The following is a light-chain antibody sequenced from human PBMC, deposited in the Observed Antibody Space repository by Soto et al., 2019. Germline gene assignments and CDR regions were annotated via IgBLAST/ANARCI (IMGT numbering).Light chain of an antibody. CDR2: GAS. Sequence: EIVLTQSPATLSLSPGERATLSCRASQTVRNNLAWYQQRPGQAPRLLMYGASTRATGIPARFSGSGSGTEFTLTISGLQSEDSAIYFCQQYKSWPITFGQGTRLEIK. J-gene: IGKJ5*01. CDR3: QQYKSWPIT. CDR1: QTVRNN. V-gene: IGKV3-15*01.